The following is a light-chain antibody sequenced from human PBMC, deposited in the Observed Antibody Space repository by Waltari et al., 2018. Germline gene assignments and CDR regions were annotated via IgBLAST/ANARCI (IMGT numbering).Light chain of an antibody. CDR1: QGVFYSSNNKYS. CDR2: WAS. Sequence: DIVMTQSPDCLAVSLGERATINCKSSQGVFYSSNNKYSIAWYQHKPGHPPKLLIYWASIRDSGVPDRFSDSGSGTDFTLAINSLQAEDVAVYYCQQFYRPPYTFGQGTKVEIK. V-gene: IGKV4-1*01. CDR3: QQFYRPPYT. J-gene: IGKJ2*01.